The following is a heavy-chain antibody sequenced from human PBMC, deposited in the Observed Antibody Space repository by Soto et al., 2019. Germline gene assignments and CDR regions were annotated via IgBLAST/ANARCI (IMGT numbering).Heavy chain of an antibody. D-gene: IGHD6-13*01. CDR1: GVTFSSYG. Sequence: QVPLVESGGGVVQPGRSLRLSCAASGVTFSSYGMHWVRQAPGKGLEWVAVISYDGSNKYYADSVKGRFTISRDNSKNTLYLQMNSLRAEDTAVYYCAKDLYSSSWYSYDVVMDVWGQGTTVTVSS. V-gene: IGHV3-30*18. CDR2: ISYDGSNK. J-gene: IGHJ6*02. CDR3: AKDLYSSSWYSYDVVMDV.